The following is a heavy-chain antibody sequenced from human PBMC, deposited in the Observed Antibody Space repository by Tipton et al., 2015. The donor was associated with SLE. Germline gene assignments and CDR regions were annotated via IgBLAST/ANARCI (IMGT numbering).Heavy chain of an antibody. V-gene: IGHV3-33*01. D-gene: IGHD7-27*01. CDR3: ARDGRTGGNAFDI. Sequence: SLRLSCAASGFTFSSYGMHWVRQAPGKGLEWVAVIWYDGSNKYYADSVKGRFTISRDNSKNTLYLQMNSLRAEDTAVYYCARDGRTGGNAFDIWGQGTMVTVSS. J-gene: IGHJ3*02. CDR1: GFTFSSYG. CDR2: IWYDGSNK.